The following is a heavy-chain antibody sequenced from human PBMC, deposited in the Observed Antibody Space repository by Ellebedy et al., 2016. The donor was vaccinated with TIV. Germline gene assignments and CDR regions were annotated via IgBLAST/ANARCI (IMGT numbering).Heavy chain of an antibody. V-gene: IGHV4-59*01. CDR2: IYYSGST. CDR3: ARGVGSGTYYPFGH. CDR1: GGSISSYY. Sequence: PSETLSLTCTVSGGSISSYYWSWIRQPPGKGLEWIGYIYYSGSTNYKPSLKSRVTISVDMSKNQFSLKLGSVTAAATAVYYCARGVGSGTYYPFGHWGQGTLVTVSS. J-gene: IGHJ4*02. D-gene: IGHD3-10*01.